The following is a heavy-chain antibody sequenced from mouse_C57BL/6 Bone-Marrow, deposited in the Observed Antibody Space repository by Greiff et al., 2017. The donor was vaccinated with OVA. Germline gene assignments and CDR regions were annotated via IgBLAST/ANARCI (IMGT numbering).Heavy chain of an antibody. V-gene: IGHV1-15*01. J-gene: IGHJ2*01. CDR1: GYTFTDYE. CDR2: IDPETGGT. Sequence: QVQLQQSGAELVRPGASVTLSCKASGYTFTDYEMHWVKQTPVHGLEWIGAIDPETGGTAYNQKFKGTAILTADKSSSTAYMELRSLTSEDSAVYYCTLTVVADYWGQGTTLTVSS. D-gene: IGHD1-1*01. CDR3: TLTVVADY.